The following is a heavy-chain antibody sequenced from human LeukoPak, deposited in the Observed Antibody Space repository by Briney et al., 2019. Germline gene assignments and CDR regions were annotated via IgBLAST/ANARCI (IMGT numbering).Heavy chain of an antibody. D-gene: IGHD6-13*01. CDR1: GYTFTSYD. CDR3: ARGRIAAAATGDY. J-gene: IGHJ4*02. V-gene: IGHV1-8*01. Sequence: ASVKVSCKASGYTFTSYDINWVRQATGQGLEWMGWMNPNSGNTGYAQKFQGRVTMTRNTSISTAYMELSSLRPEDTAVYYCARGRIAAAATGDYWGQGTLVTVSS. CDR2: MNPNSGNT.